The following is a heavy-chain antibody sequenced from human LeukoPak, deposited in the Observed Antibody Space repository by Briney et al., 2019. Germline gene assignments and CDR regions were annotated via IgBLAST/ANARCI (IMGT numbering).Heavy chain of an antibody. J-gene: IGHJ3*02. CDR2: IYTSGST. CDR1: GGSLSSYY. D-gene: IGHD3-22*01. V-gene: IGHV4-4*07. Sequence: SETLSLTCTVSGGSLSSYYWSWIRQPAGKGLEWIGRIYTSGSTNYNPSLKSRVTMSVDTSKNQFSLKLSSVTAADTAVYYCASDTLSEIYDLGAFDIWGQGTMVTVSS. CDR3: ASDTLSEIYDLGAFDI.